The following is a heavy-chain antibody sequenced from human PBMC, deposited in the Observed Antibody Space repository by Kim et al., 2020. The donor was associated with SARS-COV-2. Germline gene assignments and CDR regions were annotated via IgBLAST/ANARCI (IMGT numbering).Heavy chain of an antibody. Sequence: GGSLRLSCATSGFTFSAYDMNWVRQAPGKGLEWLSFITKTTSAVYSAYSVKGRFTTSRDSGKNSLYLQMSIMTDEATAVYFCVRDRWGSAFDIWGQGT. CDR2: ITKTTSAV. J-gene: IGHJ3*02. CDR3: VRDRWGSAFDI. V-gene: IGHV3-48*02. D-gene: IGHD3-16*01. CDR1: GFTFSAYD.